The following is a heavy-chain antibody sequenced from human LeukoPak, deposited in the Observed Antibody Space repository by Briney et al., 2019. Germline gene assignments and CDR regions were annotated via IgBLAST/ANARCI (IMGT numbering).Heavy chain of an antibody. Sequence: PGGSLRLSCAASGFTFSSYAMNWVRQAPGKGLEWIGEINHSGSTNYNPSLKSRVTISVDTSKNQFSLKLSSVTAADTAVYYCARHPLWFGSGYFDYWGQGTLVTVSS. V-gene: IGHV4-34*01. J-gene: IGHJ4*02. CDR2: INHSGST. CDR1: GFTFSSYA. D-gene: IGHD3-10*01. CDR3: ARHPLWFGSGYFDY.